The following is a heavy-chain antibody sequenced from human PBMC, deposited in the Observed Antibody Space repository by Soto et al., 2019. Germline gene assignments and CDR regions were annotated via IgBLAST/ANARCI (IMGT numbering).Heavy chain of an antibody. CDR1: GYTFTSYG. Sequence: QVQLVQSGAEVKKPGASVKVSCKASGYTFTSYGISWVRQAPGQGLEWMGWISAYNGNTNYAQKLQGRVTMTTHTSTRTVSIYARSVRTHDMAVYYCSRDLAVASVPFDYWGQGTLVTVSS. J-gene: IGHJ4*02. CDR3: SRDLAVASVPFDY. CDR2: ISAYNGNT. D-gene: IGHD6-19*01. V-gene: IGHV1-18*03.